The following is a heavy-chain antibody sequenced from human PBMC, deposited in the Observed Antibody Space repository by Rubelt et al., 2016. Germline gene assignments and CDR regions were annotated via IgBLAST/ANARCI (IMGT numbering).Heavy chain of an antibody. CDR2: IKSKSDGGTT. V-gene: IGHV3-15*01. CDR1: GFTFSNAW. J-gene: IGHJ4*02. CDR3: SHYSNRWD. D-gene: IGHD6-13*01. Sequence: EVQLVESGGGLVKPGGSLRLSCAASGFTFSNAWLSWVRQAPGKGLEWVGRIKSKSDGGTTDYAATVKGRFTVSRDESKNTVYLQMNSLKTEDTAVYYCSHYSNRWDWGQGTLVTVSS.